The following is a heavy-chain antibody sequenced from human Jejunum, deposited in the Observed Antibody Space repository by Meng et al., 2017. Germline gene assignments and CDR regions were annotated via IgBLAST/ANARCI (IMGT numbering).Heavy chain of an antibody. J-gene: IGHJ4*02. CDR1: GISFSTSG. D-gene: IGHD3-10*01. Sequence: GGSLRLSCVASGISFSTSGMHWVRQAPGKGLEWVAMIWSDGSKEYYADSVNGRFTVPRDNSRNTVYLQMDSLRADDTAVFYCARDRGVRDLDHWGQGTLVTVSS. CDR2: IWSDGSKE. CDR3: ARDRGVRDLDH. V-gene: IGHV3-33*01.